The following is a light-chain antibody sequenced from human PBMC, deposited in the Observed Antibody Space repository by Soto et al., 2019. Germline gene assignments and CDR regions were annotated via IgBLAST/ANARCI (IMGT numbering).Light chain of an antibody. CDR2: DAA. CDR3: QQYNSYAFT. CDR1: QTISNW. Sequence: DIQMTQSPSTLLASGGDRVTITCRASQTISNWLAWSQQKPGKAPKLLIYDAAKLESGVPSRFSGSGSGTEFTLTISSLQPDDFGTYYGQQYNSYAFTFGPGTKVDIK. J-gene: IGKJ3*01. V-gene: IGKV1-5*01.